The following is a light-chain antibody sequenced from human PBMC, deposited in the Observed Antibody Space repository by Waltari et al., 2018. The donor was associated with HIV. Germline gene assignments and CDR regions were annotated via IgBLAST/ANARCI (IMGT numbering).Light chain of an antibody. Sequence: DIVMTQSPLSLPVTPGEPASISCRSSQSLLHSNEYNYLYWYLQKPGQSPHLLIYLGSNRASGVPDRFSGSGSGTDFTLKISRVEAEDVGVYYCMQALQTPLTFGGGTKV. CDR2: LGS. CDR3: MQALQTPLT. J-gene: IGKJ4*01. CDR1: QSLLHSNEYNY. V-gene: IGKV2-28*01.